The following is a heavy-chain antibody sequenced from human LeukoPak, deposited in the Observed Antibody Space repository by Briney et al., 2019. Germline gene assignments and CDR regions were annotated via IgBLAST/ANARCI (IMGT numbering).Heavy chain of an antibody. Sequence: GGSLRLSCAASGFTFSSYGIHWVRQAPGKGLEWVAVIWYDGSNKYYADSVKGRFTISRDNSKNTLYLQMNSLRAEDTAVYYCARARIAAAGLNWFDPWGQGTLVTVSS. V-gene: IGHV3-33*01. D-gene: IGHD6-13*01. CDR2: IWYDGSNK. J-gene: IGHJ5*02. CDR1: GFTFSSYG. CDR3: ARARIAAAGLNWFDP.